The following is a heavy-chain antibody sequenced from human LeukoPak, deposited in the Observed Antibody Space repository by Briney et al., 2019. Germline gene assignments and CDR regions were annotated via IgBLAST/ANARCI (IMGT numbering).Heavy chain of an antibody. Sequence: KHGESLKISCKGSGYSFTSYWIGWVRQMPGKGLEWMGIIYPGDSDTRYSPSLQGQVTISADKSISTAYLQWSSLKASDTAMYYCARPAYGSVPLYVYMDVWGKGTTVTVSS. CDR1: GYSFTSYW. V-gene: IGHV5-51*01. D-gene: IGHD3-10*01. CDR3: ARPAYGSVPLYVYMDV. CDR2: IYPGDSDT. J-gene: IGHJ6*03.